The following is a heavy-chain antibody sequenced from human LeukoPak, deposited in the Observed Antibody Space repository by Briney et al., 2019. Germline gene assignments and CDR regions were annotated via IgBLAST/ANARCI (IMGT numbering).Heavy chain of an antibody. D-gene: IGHD3-10*01. Sequence: ASVKVSCKASGGTFSSYAISWVRQAPGQGLEWMGGIIPIFGTANYAQKFQGRVTITADESTSTAYMELSSLRSEDTAVYYCATVGGFMVRGVLGDDPWGQGTLVTVSS. CDR1: GGTFSSYA. CDR2: IIPIFGTA. J-gene: IGHJ5*02. CDR3: ATVGGFMVRGVLGDDP. V-gene: IGHV1-69*13.